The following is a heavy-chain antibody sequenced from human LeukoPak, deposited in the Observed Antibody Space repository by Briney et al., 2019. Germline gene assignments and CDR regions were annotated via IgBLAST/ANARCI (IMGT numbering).Heavy chain of an antibody. D-gene: IGHD1-1*01. Sequence: PGGSLRLSCAASGFTFSNYWMHWVRQAPGKGLVWVSRITSDGSSTTYADSVKGRFTISRDNAKNTVDLQMNSLRAEDTAVYYCARRTGIYGTGIDYWGQGTLVTVSS. CDR3: ARRTGIYGTGIDY. CDR1: GFTFSNYW. V-gene: IGHV3-74*01. J-gene: IGHJ4*02. CDR2: ITSDGSST.